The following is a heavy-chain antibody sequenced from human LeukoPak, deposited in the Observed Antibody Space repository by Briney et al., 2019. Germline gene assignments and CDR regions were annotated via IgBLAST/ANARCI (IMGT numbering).Heavy chain of an antibody. J-gene: IGHJ3*02. Sequence: KPGGSLGLSCAASGFTFSSYSMNWVRQAPGKGLEWVPSISSSSSYIYYADSVKGRFTISRDNAKNSLYLQMNSLRAEDTAVYYCARSLQGGNFDAFDIWGQGTMVTVSS. CDR2: ISSSSSYI. V-gene: IGHV3-21*01. CDR3: ARSLQGGNFDAFDI. CDR1: GFTFSSYS. D-gene: IGHD4-23*01.